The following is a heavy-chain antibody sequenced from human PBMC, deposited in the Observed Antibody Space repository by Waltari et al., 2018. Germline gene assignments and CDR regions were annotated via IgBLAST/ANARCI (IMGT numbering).Heavy chain of an antibody. Sequence: QVQLVQSGAEVKKPGASVKVSCKASGSTFTSYAINWVRQATGQGLEWMGWMNPNSGNTGYAQKFQGRVTMTRNTSISTAYMELSSLRSEDTAVYYCARGPHAERPVDYWGQGTLVTVSS. V-gene: IGHV1-8*01. CDR1: GSTFTSYA. J-gene: IGHJ4*02. CDR2: MNPNSGNT. D-gene: IGHD1-1*01. CDR3: ARGPHAERPVDY.